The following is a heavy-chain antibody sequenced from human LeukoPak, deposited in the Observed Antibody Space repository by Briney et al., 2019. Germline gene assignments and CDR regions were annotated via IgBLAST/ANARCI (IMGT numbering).Heavy chain of an antibody. CDR2: INHSGST. D-gene: IGHD6-19*01. Sequence: SETLSLTCAVYGGSFSGYYWSWIRQPPGKGLEWIGEINHSGSTNYNPSLKSRVTISLDTSKNQFSLKLSSVTAADTAVYYCARGSVAGTYDYFDYWGQGTLVTVSS. CDR3: ARGSVAGTYDYFDY. J-gene: IGHJ4*02. CDR1: GGSFSGYY. V-gene: IGHV4-34*01.